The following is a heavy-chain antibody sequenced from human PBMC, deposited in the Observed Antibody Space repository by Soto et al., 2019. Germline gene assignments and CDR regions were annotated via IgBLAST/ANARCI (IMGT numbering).Heavy chain of an antibody. CDR2: IKSKTDGGTT. CDR1: GFTFSNAW. CDR3: IWWEPSFAY. D-gene: IGHD1-26*01. J-gene: IGHJ4*02. Sequence: EVQLVESGGGLVKPGGSLRPSCAASGFTFSNAWMSWVRQAPGKGLEWVGRIKSKTDGGTTDYAAPVKGRFTISRNDSKNTLYLQMNSRKTEDTAVYYCIWWEPSFAYWGQGTLVTVSS. V-gene: IGHV3-15*01.